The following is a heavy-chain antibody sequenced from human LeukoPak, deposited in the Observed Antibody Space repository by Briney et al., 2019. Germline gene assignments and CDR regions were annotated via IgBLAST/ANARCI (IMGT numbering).Heavy chain of an antibody. J-gene: IGHJ5*02. V-gene: IGHV1-18*01. D-gene: IGHD4-17*01. CDR2: VSVYNGNT. Sequence: ASVKVSSKASGYTFTSYAISWVRQAPGQGLEWMGWVSVYNGNTNYAQKLQGRVTMTTDTSTSTAYMELRSLRSEDTAVYYCARLSSHYGDYKVDPWGQGTLVTVSS. CDR1: GYTFTSYA. CDR3: ARLSSHYGDYKVDP.